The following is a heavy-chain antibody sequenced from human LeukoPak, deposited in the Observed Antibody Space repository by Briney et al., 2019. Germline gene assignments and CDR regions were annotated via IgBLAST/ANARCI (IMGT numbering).Heavy chain of an antibody. CDR2: IKSKTDGGTT. CDR3: TTVFSGGISDY. J-gene: IGHJ4*02. D-gene: IGHD1-14*01. Sequence: PGGSLRLPCAASGFTFSNAWVSWVRQAPGKGLEWVGRIKSKTDGGTTDYAAPVKGRFTISRDDSKNTLYLQMNSLKTEDTAVYYCTTVFSGGISDYWGQGTLVTVSS. V-gene: IGHV3-15*01. CDR1: GFTFSNAW.